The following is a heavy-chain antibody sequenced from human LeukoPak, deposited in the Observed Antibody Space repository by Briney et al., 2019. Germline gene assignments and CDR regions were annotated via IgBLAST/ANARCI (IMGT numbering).Heavy chain of an antibody. Sequence: ASVKVSCKASRYTFTSYDINWVRQATGQGLEWMGWMNPNSVNTGYARKFQGRVTITRNTSISTAYMELSSLRSEDTAVYYCARGRKRFLEWLLYPAYYYYMDVWGKGTTVTVSS. V-gene: IGHV1-8*03. CDR2: MNPNSVNT. D-gene: IGHD3-3*01. CDR1: RYTFTSYD. J-gene: IGHJ6*03. CDR3: ARGRKRFLEWLLYPAYYYYMDV.